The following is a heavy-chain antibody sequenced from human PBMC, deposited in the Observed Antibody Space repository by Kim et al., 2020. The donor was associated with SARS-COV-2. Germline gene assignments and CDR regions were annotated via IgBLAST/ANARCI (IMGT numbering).Heavy chain of an antibody. CDR2: ISYDGSNK. Sequence: GGSLRLSCAASGFTFSSYGMHWVRQAPGKGLEWVAVISYDGSNKYYADSVKGRFTISRDNSKNTLYLQMNSLRAEDTAVYYCAKDRRDYVWGSYRPNYYYGMDVWGQGTTVTVSS. D-gene: IGHD3-16*02. CDR1: GFTFSSYG. J-gene: IGHJ6*02. CDR3: AKDRRDYVWGSYRPNYYYGMDV. V-gene: IGHV3-30*18.